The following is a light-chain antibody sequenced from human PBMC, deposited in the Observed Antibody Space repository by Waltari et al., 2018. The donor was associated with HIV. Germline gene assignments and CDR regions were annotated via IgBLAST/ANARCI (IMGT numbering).Light chain of an antibody. V-gene: IGLV3-25*03. CDR1: ALPKQY. CDR2: KDS. Sequence: SYELTQPPSVSVSPGQPARITCSGDALPKQYAYWYQQKPGQAPVVVIYKDSERPSGIPERLSGSSSGTTGTLTISGVQTEDEADYYCQSVDRSRVVFGGGTKLTVL. J-gene: IGLJ2*01. CDR3: QSVDRSRVV.